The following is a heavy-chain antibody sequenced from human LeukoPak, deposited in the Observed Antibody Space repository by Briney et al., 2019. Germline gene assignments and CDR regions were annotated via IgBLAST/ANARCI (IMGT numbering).Heavy chain of an antibody. D-gene: IGHD3-9*01. V-gene: IGHV3-33*01. CDR2: IWYDGSNK. CDR3: ARVGGDISFDY. Sequence: GGSLRLSCAASGLTFSSYGMHWVRQAPGKGLEWVAVIWYDGSNKYYADSVKGRFTTSRDNSKNTLYLQMNSLRAEDTAVYYCARVGGDISFDYWGQGTLVTVSS. J-gene: IGHJ4*02. CDR1: GLTFSSYG.